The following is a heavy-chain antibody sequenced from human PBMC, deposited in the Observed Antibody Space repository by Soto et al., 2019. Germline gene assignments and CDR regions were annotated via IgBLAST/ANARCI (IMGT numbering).Heavy chain of an antibody. V-gene: IGHV4-59*08. D-gene: IGHD6-13*01. J-gene: IGHJ6*02. CDR2: IYYSGST. CDR1: GGSISSYY. Sequence: ETLSLTCTVSGGSISSYYWSWIRQPPGKGLEWIGYIYYSGSTNYNPSLKSRVTISVDTSKNQFSLKLSSVTAADTAVYYCARLAAAGRLAYYYYGMDIWGQGTTVTVSS. CDR3: ARLAAAGRLAYYYYGMDI.